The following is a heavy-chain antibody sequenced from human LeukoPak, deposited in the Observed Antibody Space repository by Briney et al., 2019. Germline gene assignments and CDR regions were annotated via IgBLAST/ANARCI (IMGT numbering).Heavy chain of an antibody. CDR2: ISSSSSYI. CDR3: ARARNSGCYSGPNLSYFDY. D-gene: IGHD3-22*01. Sequence: GGSLRLSCAASGFTFSSYSMNWVRQAPGKGLEWVSSISSSSSYIYYADSVKGRFTISRDNAKNSLYLQMNSLRAEDTAVYYCARARNSGCYSGPNLSYFDYWGQGTLVTVSS. V-gene: IGHV3-21*01. CDR1: GFTFSSYS. J-gene: IGHJ4*02.